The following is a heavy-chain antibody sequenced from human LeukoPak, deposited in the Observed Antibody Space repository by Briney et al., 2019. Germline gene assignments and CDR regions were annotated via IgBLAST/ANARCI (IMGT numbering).Heavy chain of an antibody. Sequence: GGSLRLSCATSGFTFNNYWMHWVRQVPGKGLVWVSRISGDGSSTRNADSVKGRFTISRDNAKNTLYLQMNSLRAEDTAVYYCAREGLNCSSSSCQRATFDYWGQGTLVTVSS. CDR2: ISGDGSST. J-gene: IGHJ4*02. V-gene: IGHV3-74*01. CDR1: GFTFNNYW. D-gene: IGHD2-2*01. CDR3: AREGLNCSSSSCQRATFDY.